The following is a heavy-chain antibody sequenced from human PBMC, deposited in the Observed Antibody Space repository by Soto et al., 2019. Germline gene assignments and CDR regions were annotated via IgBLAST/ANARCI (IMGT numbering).Heavy chain of an antibody. Sequence: GGSLRLSCAASGFTFDDYAMHWVRQAPGKGLEWVSGISWNSGSIGYADSVKGRFTISRDNAKNSLYLQMNSLRAEDTALYYCAKDLLTAAGPFYYYYGMDVWGQGTTVTVSS. CDR1: GFTFDDYA. V-gene: IGHV3-9*01. J-gene: IGHJ6*02. CDR2: ISWNSGSI. D-gene: IGHD6-13*01. CDR3: AKDLLTAAGPFYYYYGMDV.